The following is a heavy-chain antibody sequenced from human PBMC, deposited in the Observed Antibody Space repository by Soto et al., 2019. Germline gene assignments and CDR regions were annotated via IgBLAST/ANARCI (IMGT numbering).Heavy chain of an antibody. Sequence: ASVKVSCKASGYTFTSYGISWVRQAPGQGLEWMGWISAYNGNTNYAQKLQGRVTMTTDTSTSTAYMELRSLRSDDTAVYYCARDPIRYFSPGPVDDWGQGTLVTVSS. CDR3: ARDPIRYFSPGPVDD. CDR2: ISAYNGNT. V-gene: IGHV1-18*01. CDR1: GYTFTSYG. D-gene: IGHD3-9*01. J-gene: IGHJ4*02.